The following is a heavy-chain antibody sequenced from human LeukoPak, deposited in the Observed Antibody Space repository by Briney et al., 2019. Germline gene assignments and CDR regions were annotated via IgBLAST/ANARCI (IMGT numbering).Heavy chain of an antibody. V-gene: IGHV3-30*04. J-gene: IGHJ4*02. D-gene: IGHD2-21*01. CDR1: GFTFSSYA. CDR2: ISYDGSNK. Sequence: GRSLRLSCAASGFTFSSYAMHWVRQAPGEGLEWVAVISYDGSNKYYADSVKGRFTISRDNSKNTLYLQMNSLRAEDTAVYYCARGGEEIAVDYWGQGTLVTVSS. CDR3: ARGGEEIAVDY.